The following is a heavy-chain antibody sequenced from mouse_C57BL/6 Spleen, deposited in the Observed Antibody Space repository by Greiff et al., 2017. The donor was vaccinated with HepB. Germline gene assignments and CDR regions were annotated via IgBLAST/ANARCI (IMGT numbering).Heavy chain of an antibody. CDR1: GFTFSDYG. Sequence: EVKLMESGGGLVKPGGSLKLSCAASGFTFSDYGMHWVRQAPEKGLEWVAYISSGSSTIYYADTVKGRFTLSRDNAKNPLFLQMTSLRSEDTAMFYCARPGYYGNSFFDYWGQGTTLTVSS. CDR2: ISSGSSTI. CDR3: ARPGYYGNSFFDY. J-gene: IGHJ2*01. V-gene: IGHV5-17*01. D-gene: IGHD2-1*01.